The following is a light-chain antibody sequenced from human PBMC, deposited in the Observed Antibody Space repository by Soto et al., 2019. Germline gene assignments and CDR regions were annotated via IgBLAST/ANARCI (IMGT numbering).Light chain of an antibody. CDR1: RSISSW. V-gene: IGKV3-20*01. CDR2: GAS. CDR3: QQYGSSPRT. J-gene: IGKJ1*01. Sequence: LSLSPGARARLSCRASRSISSWLAWYQQKPGQAPRLLIFGASSRAAGFPDRFSGSGSGTDFTLTISRLEPEDFAVYYCQQYGSSPRTFGQGTKVDIK.